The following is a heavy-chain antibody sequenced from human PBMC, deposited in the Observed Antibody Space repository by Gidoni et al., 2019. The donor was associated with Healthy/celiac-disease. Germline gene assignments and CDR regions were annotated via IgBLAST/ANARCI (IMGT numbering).Heavy chain of an antibody. CDR3: ARDFGVVGAGAD. D-gene: IGHD1-26*01. Sequence: EVQLVESGGGLVKPGGSLRLSCEASGFIFRTYSMNWVRPAPGRGLEWVSSISSSSSYTYYADSVKGRFTISRDNAKNSLYLQMSSLRAEDTAVYYCARDFGVVGAGADWGQGTLVTVSS. CDR2: ISSSSSYT. V-gene: IGHV3-21*01. CDR1: GFIFRTYS. J-gene: IGHJ4*02.